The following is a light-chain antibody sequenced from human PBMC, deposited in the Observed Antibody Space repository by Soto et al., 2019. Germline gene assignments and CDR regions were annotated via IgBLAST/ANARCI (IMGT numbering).Light chain of an antibody. CDR2: KAS. Sequence: DIQMTQSPSTLSASVGDRVIITCRASKSISSWLAWYQQKPGKAPKLLIYKASSLESGVPSRFSGSGSGTEFTLTISSLQPDDFATYYCQQHNSYPRTFGQGTKVEIK. J-gene: IGKJ1*01. V-gene: IGKV1-5*03. CDR3: QQHNSYPRT. CDR1: KSISSW.